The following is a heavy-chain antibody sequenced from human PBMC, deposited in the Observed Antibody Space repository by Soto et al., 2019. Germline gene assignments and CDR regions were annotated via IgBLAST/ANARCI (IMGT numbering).Heavy chain of an antibody. D-gene: IGHD4-4*01. CDR3: AGYSNSPLLDYFAY. J-gene: IGHJ4*02. V-gene: IGHV3-33*03. Sequence: QVQLVESGGCVVQPGRSLRLSCAASGFTFSSYGMHCVRQAPGKGLEWVAGIWYDGRNTYYADSVKGRFTISRHNCKNTLYPQMNRLSAEDRAVYYCAGYSNSPLLDYFAYWGPGSLVPVFS. CDR2: IWYDGRNT. CDR1: GFTFSSYG.